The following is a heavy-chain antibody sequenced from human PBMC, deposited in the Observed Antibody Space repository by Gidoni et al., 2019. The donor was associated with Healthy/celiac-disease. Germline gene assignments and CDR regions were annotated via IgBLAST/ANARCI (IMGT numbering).Heavy chain of an antibody. CDR3: ARGWELPY. CDR2: INAGNGNT. Sequence: QLQLVQSGAEVKTPGASVMVSSKASGYTFTSYAMHWVRQAPGQRLEWMGWINAGNGNTKYSQKFQGRVTSTRDTSAGTAYMELSSLRSEDTAVYYCARGWELPYWGQGTLVTVSS. V-gene: IGHV1-3*01. CDR1: GYTFTSYA. J-gene: IGHJ4*02. D-gene: IGHD1-26*01.